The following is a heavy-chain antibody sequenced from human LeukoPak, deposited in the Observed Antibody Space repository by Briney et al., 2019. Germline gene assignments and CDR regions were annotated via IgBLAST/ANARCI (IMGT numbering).Heavy chain of an antibody. CDR2: IISILGIA. Sequence: SVKVSCKASGGTFSSYAISWVRQAPGQGLEWMGRIISILGIANYAQKFQGRVTITADKSTSTAYMELSSLRSEDTAVYYCASLYYYGSGSYRVPYYFDYWGQGTLVTVSS. J-gene: IGHJ4*02. V-gene: IGHV1-69*04. D-gene: IGHD3-10*01. CDR1: GGTFSSYA. CDR3: ASLYYYGSGSYRVPYYFDY.